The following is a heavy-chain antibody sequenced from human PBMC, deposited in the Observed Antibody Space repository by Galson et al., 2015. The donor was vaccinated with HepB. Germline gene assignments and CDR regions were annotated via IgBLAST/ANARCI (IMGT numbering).Heavy chain of an antibody. J-gene: IGHJ6*02. V-gene: IGHV1-2*04. CDR1: GYTFTGYY. Sequence: SVKVSCKASGYTFTGYYMHWVRQAPGQGLEWMGWINPNSGGTNYAQKFQGWVTMTRDTSISTAYMELSRLRSDDTAVYYCARDRVRYCGGDCSTRLDVWGQGTTVTVSS. CDR3: ARDRVRYCGGDCSTRLDV. D-gene: IGHD2-21*02. CDR2: INPNSGGT.